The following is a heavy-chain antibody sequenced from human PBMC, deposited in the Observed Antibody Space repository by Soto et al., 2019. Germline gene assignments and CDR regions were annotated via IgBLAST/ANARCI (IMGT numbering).Heavy chain of an antibody. CDR3: AKDMLNKNDFWSGEYYYGMDV. Sequence: QSGGSLRLSCAASGFTFDDYAMHWVRQAPGKGLEWVSLISWDGGSTYYADSVKGRFTISRDNSKNSLYLQMNSLRAEDTALYYCAKDMLNKNDFWSGEYYYGMDVWGQGTTVTVSS. D-gene: IGHD3-3*01. CDR1: GFTFDDYA. V-gene: IGHV3-43D*04. CDR2: ISWDGGST. J-gene: IGHJ6*02.